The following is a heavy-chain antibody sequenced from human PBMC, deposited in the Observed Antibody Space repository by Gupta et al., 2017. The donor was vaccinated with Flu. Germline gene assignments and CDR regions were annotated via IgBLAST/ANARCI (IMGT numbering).Heavy chain of an antibody. CDR1: GFTLSSYD. V-gene: IGHV3-48*03. J-gene: IGHJ4*02. CDR2: ISSSGVT. CDR3: ATGHWAK. D-gene: IGHD3-16*01. Sequence: EVQLVESGGGLVQPGGSLRLSCAASGFTLSSYDMSWVRQAPGRGLEWVSFISSSGVTYYGDPVRGRFTISRDNAKNSLYLQMSGQRDEDTAVFYCATGHWAKWGQGTLVTVSS.